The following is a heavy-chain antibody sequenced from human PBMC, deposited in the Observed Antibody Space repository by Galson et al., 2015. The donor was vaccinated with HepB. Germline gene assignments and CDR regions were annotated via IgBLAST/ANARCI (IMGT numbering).Heavy chain of an antibody. Sequence: QSGAEVKKPGESLKISCETSGYKFSTYWVGWLRQMPGKGLEWVGITYPGDSDTRYSPSFQGQVTISVDKSISTAYLQWSSLKASDTAMYYCARHGIFGGYCINGSCHYPDSWGQGTLVTVSS. J-gene: IGHJ4*02. CDR1: GYKFSTYW. V-gene: IGHV5-51*01. CDR2: TYPGDSDT. CDR3: ARHGIFGGYCINGSCHYPDS. D-gene: IGHD2-15*01.